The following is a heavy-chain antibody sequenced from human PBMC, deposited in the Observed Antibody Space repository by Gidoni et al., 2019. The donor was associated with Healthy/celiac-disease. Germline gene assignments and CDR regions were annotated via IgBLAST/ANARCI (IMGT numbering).Heavy chain of an antibody. V-gene: IGHV4-39*01. D-gene: IGHD6-13*01. Sequence: QLQLQESGPGLVKPSETLSLTCTVSGGSISSSSYYWGWIRQPPGKGLEWIGSIYYSGSTYYNPSLKSRVTISVDTSKNQFSLKLSSVTAADTAVYYCAGSWTQYYYYGMDVWGQGTTVTVSS. CDR3: AGSWTQYYYYGMDV. CDR2: IYYSGST. CDR1: GGSISSSSYY. J-gene: IGHJ6*02.